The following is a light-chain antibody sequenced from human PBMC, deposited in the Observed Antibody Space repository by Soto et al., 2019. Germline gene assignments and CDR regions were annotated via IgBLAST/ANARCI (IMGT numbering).Light chain of an antibody. Sequence: DIQLTQSPSFLSASVGDRVTITCRASQGISSYLAWYQQKPGKAPKLLIYGASTLQSGVPSRFSGSGSGTEFPLTISSLQPEDVASYYCQKYDSAPWTFGQGTKVEIK. CDR2: GAS. CDR1: QGISSY. V-gene: IGKV1-9*01. CDR3: QKYDSAPWT. J-gene: IGKJ1*01.